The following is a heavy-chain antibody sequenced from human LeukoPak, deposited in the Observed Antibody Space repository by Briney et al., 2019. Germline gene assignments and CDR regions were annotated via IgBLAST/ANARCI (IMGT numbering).Heavy chain of an antibody. V-gene: IGHV3-23*01. CDR2: ITGSGGST. CDR1: GFTFSSYA. D-gene: IGHD1-14*01. J-gene: IGHJ4*02. Sequence: LSGGSLRLSCAASGFTFSSYAMSWVRQAPGKGLEWVSAITGSGGSTYYADSVKGRFTISRDNSKNTLYLQMNSLRAEDTAVFYCAKDLTGYPAYYFDYWGQGTLVTVPS. CDR3: AKDLTGYPAYYFDY.